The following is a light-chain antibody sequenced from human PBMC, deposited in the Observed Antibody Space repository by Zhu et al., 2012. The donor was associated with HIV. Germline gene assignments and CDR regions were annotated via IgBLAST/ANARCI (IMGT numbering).Light chain of an antibody. J-gene: IGKJ4*01. CDR1: QSLNSN. Sequence: EIVLTQSPGTLSLSPGNRATLSCRASQSLNSNYLAWYQQKPGQAPRLLIYDTSKRATGIPARFSGSGSGTDFTLTISSLEPEDFALYYCQQRSNWPLTFGGGTKVEIK. V-gene: IGKV3-11*01. CDR3: QQRSNWPLT. CDR2: DTS.